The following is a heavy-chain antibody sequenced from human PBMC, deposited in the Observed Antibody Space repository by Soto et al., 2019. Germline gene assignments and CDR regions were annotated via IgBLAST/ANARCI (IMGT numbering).Heavy chain of an antibody. Sequence: ASVKVSCKASGYTFTSYAMHWVRQAPGQRLEWMGWINACNGNTKYSQKFQGRVTITRDTSASTAYMELSSLRSEDTAVYYCARSIVVVTALDYWGQGTLVTVS. CDR3: ARSIVVVTALDY. CDR2: INACNGNT. V-gene: IGHV1-3*01. J-gene: IGHJ4*02. CDR1: GYTFTSYA. D-gene: IGHD2-21*02.